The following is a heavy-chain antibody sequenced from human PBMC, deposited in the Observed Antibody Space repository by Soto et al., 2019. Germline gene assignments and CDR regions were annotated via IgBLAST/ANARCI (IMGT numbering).Heavy chain of an antibody. CDR1: GGSISSGGYF. CDR3: ATNPAAGYYYYYMDV. Sequence: QVQLQESGPRLVKPSQTLSLTCTVSGGSISSGGYFWSWIRQHPGKGLEWIGSIYYSGNTYYNPSLKSRVTISVDTSKNQFSLKLSSVTAADTAVYYCATNPAAGYYYYYMDVWGKGTTVTVSS. V-gene: IGHV4-31*03. J-gene: IGHJ6*03. CDR2: IYYSGNT. D-gene: IGHD2-2*01.